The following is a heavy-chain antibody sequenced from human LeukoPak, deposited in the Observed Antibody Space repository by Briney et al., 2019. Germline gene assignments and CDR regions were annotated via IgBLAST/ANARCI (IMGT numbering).Heavy chain of an antibody. J-gene: IGHJ4*02. CDR3: ARDSHYYDSSGYYFDY. CDR2: IYTSGST. D-gene: IGHD3-22*01. V-gene: IGHV4-4*07. CDR1: GGSISSYY. Sequence: SETLSLTCAVSGGSISSYYWSCIRQPAGKGLEWIGRIYTSGSTNYNPSLKSRVTMSVDTSKNQFSLKLSSVTAADTAVYCCARDSHYYDSSGYYFDYWGQGTLVTVSS.